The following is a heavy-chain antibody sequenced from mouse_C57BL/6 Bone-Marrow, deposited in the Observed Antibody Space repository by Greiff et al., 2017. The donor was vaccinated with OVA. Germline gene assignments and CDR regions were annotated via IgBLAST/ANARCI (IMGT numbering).Heavy chain of an antibody. Sequence: VQLQQSGAELMKPGASVKLSCKATGYTFTGYCIEWVKQRPGHGLEWIGEILPGSGSTNYNEKFKGKATFTADTSSNTAYMQLSSLTTEDSAIYYCARRRVYYGNYDEFFYYAMDYWGQGTSVTVSS. CDR2: ILPGSGST. J-gene: IGHJ4*01. D-gene: IGHD2-1*01. CDR3: ARRRVYYGNYDEFFYYAMDY. CDR1: GYTFTGYC. V-gene: IGHV1-9*01.